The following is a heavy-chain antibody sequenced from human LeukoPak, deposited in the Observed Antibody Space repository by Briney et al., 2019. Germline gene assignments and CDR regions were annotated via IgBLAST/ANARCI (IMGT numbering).Heavy chain of an antibody. CDR3: ARDRSRFYY. CDR1: GFTFSKAW. V-gene: IGHV3-7*01. D-gene: IGHD2-2*01. CDR2: IKEDGNEK. J-gene: IGHJ4*02. Sequence: PGGSLRLSCAASGFTFSKAWMSWVRRAPGKGLEWVANIKEDGNEKYYVDSVKGRFTISRDNAKKLLYLQMNSLRAEDTAVYYCARDRSRFYYWGQGTLVTVSS.